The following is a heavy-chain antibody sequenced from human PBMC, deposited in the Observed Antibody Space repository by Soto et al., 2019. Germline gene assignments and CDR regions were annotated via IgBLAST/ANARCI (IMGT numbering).Heavy chain of an antibody. J-gene: IGHJ4*02. CDR3: ARDLPVAGRSWPCY. CDR2: ISHDGSNK. CDR1: GFTFSSYG. Sequence: QVQLVESGGGVVQPGRSLRLSCAASGFTFSSYGMHWVRQAPGKGLEWVAVISHDGSNKYYADSVKGRFTISRDDSNTLYLQMNSLRAEDTAVYFCARDLPVAGRSWPCYWGQGTLVAVSS. D-gene: IGHD6-19*01. V-gene: IGHV3-30*03.